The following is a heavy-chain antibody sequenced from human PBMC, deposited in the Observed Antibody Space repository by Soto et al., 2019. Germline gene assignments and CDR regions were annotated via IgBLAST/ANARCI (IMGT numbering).Heavy chain of an antibody. CDR1: GFIFNNYW. V-gene: IGHV3-74*01. Sequence: VQVVESGGGLVPPGGSLRLSCAASGFIFNNYWMHWVRQAPGKGLVWVSRINGDGTTTTYVDSVKGRFTISRDNAKNTVYLQMNSLRAEDTAVYYCGRGSGPRGRPYWGQGILVTVSS. CDR2: INGDGTTT. CDR3: GRGSGPRGRPY. J-gene: IGHJ4*02. D-gene: IGHD3-16*01.